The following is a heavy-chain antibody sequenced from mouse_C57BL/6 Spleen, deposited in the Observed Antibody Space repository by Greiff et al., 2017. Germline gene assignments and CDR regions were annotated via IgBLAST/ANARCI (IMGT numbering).Heavy chain of an antibody. V-gene: IGHV1-69*01. D-gene: IGHD3-3*01. J-gene: IGHJ2*01. CDR3: ARGTAASFDD. CDR2: IDPSDSYT. CDR1: GYTFTSYW. Sequence: VQLQQPGAELVMPGASVKLSCKASGYTFTSYWMHWVKQRPGQGLEWIGEIDPSDSYTNYNQKFKGKSTLTVDKSSSTAYMQLSSLTSEDSAVYYCARGTAASFDDWGQGTTLTVSS.